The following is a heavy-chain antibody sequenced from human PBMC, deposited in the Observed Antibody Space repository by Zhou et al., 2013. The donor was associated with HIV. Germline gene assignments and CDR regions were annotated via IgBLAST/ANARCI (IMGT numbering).Heavy chain of an antibody. CDR1: GGTFSSYA. CDR2: IIPILGIA. D-gene: IGHD2-2*01. J-gene: IGHJ6*03. V-gene: IGHV1-69*04. Sequence: QVQLVQSGAEVKKPGSSVKVSCKASGGTFSSYAISWVRQAPGQGLEWMGRIIPILGIANYAQKFQGRVTITADKSTSTAYMELSSLRSEDTAVYYCARDGPNCSSTSCYLSYRFSIAADHGYYYYMDVWGKGTTVTVSS. CDR3: ARDGPNCSSTSCYLSYRFSIAADHGYYYYMDV.